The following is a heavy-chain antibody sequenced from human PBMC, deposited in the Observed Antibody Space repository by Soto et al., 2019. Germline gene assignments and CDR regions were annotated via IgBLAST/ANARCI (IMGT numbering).Heavy chain of an antibody. J-gene: IGHJ4*02. V-gene: IGHV2-5*02. CDR2: IFWDDDK. Sequence: QITLNESGPPVVKPAETLTLTCTFSGFSLTTSGVGVGWIRQSPGKAPEWLALIFWDDDKRYSASLKSRLTIPKDTSKNPVVLKMASVDPADTATYFCAHRILRTVFGLVTTTAIYFDFWGQGTPVVVSS. CDR1: GFSLTTSGVG. D-gene: IGHD3-3*01. CDR3: AHRILRTVFGLVTTTAIYFDF.